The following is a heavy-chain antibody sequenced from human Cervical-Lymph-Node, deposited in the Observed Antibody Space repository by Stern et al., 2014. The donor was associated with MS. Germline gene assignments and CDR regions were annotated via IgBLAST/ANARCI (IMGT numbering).Heavy chain of an antibody. CDR1: GYTFTTHW. V-gene: IGHV5-51*03. D-gene: IGHD6-6*01. J-gene: IGHJ4*02. CDR2: CYPGDSDT. Sequence: EVQLLQSGAEVKKPGESLKISCKGSGYTFTTHWIGWVRQMPGKGLEWMRLCYPGDSDTMYCPSFQVAVTISSDMSINTAFLQWSSLKASDSDMYYCARRSGISWDFDYCCQGTLVTVFS. CDR3: ARRSGISWDFDY.